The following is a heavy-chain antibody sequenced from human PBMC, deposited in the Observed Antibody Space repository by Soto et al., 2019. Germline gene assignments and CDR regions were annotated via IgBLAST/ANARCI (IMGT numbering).Heavy chain of an antibody. D-gene: IGHD3-3*01. CDR2: IKQDGSEK. CDR3: PRPGHTIFGAVINFDD. CDR1: GFTFSSYL. V-gene: IGHV3-7*03. Sequence: PGGSLRRSCAASGFTFSSYLMGWVRQAPGKGLEWVANIKQDGSEKYSVDSVKGRFTISRDNSKNSLYLQMNSLRAADTAVYYCPRPGHTIFGAVINFDDSRQGPLLTVSS. J-gene: IGHJ4*02.